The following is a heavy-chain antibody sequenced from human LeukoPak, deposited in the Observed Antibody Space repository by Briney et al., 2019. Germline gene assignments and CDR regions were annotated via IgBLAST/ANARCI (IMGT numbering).Heavy chain of an antibody. CDR3: ARVGQQLADY. V-gene: IGHV3-48*01. J-gene: IGHJ4*02. CDR2: ISSSSSTI. CDR1: GFTFGDYT. Sequence: PGGSLRLSCAASGFTFGDYTMSWFRQAPGKGLEWVSYISSSSSTIYYADSVKGRFTISRDNAKNSLYLQMNSLRAEDTAVYYCARVGQQLADYWGQGTLVTVSS. D-gene: IGHD6-13*01.